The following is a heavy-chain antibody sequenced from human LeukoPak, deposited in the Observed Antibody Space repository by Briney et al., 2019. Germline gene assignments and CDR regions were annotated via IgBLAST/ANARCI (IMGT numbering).Heavy chain of an antibody. CDR1: GFTFSSYG. CDR2: ISYDGSNK. CDR3: ARATRIAAAEFFFDY. J-gene: IGHJ4*02. V-gene: IGHV3-30*03. D-gene: IGHD6-13*01. Sequence: GRSLRLSCAASGFTFSSYGMHWVRQAPGKGLEWVAVISYDGSNKYYADSVKGRFTISRDNSKNTLYLQMNSLRAEDTAVYYCARATRIAAAEFFFDYWGQGTLVTVSS.